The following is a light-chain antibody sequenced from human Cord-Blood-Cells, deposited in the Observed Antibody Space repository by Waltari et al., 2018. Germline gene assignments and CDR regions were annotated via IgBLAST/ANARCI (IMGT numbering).Light chain of an antibody. Sequence: QSVLTQPPSVSGAPGQRVTISCTGSSSNIGAGYDVHWYQQLPGTAPKLLIYGNSNRPSGVPDRFSGSKSGTSASLASTGLQAEDEADYYCQSYDSSLSPWVFGGGTKLTVL. CDR1: SSNIGAGYD. J-gene: IGLJ3*02. CDR3: QSYDSSLSPWV. CDR2: GNS. V-gene: IGLV1-40*01.